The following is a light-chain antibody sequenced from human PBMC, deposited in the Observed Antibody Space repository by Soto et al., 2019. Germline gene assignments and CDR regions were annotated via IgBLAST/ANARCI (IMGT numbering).Light chain of an antibody. CDR3: QQSYSTPTWT. V-gene: IGKV1-39*01. CDR2: AAS. Sequence: DIQMTQSASSLSASVGDRVTITCQASHDIRKYLNWYQQKPGKAPKLLIYAASSLQSGVPSRFSGSGSGTDFTLTISSLQPEDFATYYCQQSYSTPTWTFGQGTKVDIK. CDR1: HDIRKY. J-gene: IGKJ1*01.